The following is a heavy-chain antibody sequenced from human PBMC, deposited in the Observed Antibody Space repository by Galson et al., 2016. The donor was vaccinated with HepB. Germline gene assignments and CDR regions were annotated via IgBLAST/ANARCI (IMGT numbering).Heavy chain of an antibody. CDR3: ARDLLLWVDDPSL. J-gene: IGHJ4*02. V-gene: IGHV1-3*04. CDR2: INTGNGNT. Sequence: SVKVSCKASGYTFTSHGIHWVRQAPGQGLEWMGWINTGNGNTKYAQKFQDRVSISRDTSASTAHTELSSLGSEDTALYFCARDLLLWVDDPSLWGQGTLVTVSS. CDR1: GYTFTSHG. D-gene: IGHD3-10*01.